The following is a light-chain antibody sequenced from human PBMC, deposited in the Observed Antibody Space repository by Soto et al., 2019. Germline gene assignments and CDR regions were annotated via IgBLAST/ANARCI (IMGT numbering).Light chain of an antibody. CDR2: EVT. CDR3: SSYTGGNPSYV. CDR1: SSDVGGYDY. V-gene: IGLV2-8*01. J-gene: IGLJ1*01. Sequence: QSVLTQPPSASGSPGQSVTISCTGTSSDVGGYDYVSWYQQHPGKAPKLMIYEVTIRPSEVSDRFSGSKSGNTASLTVSGLQAEDEADYYCSSYTGGNPSYVFGTGTKVTVL.